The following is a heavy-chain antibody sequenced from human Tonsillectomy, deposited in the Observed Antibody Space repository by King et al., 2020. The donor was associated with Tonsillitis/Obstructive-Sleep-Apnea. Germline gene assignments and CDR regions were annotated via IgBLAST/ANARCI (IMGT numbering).Heavy chain of an antibody. CDR2: IYYSGST. J-gene: IGHJ6*03. Sequence: QLQESGPGLVKPSQTLSLTCTVSGGSISSGGYYWSWIRQHPGKGLEWIGYIYYSGSTYYNPSLKSLVTISVDTSKNQFSLKLSSVTAADTAVYYCARYKVVPAAIPSRYYYYMDVWGKETTVTVSS. V-gene: IGHV4-31*01. CDR3: ARYKVVPAAIPSRYYYYMDV. D-gene: IGHD2-2*01. CDR1: GGSISSGGYY.